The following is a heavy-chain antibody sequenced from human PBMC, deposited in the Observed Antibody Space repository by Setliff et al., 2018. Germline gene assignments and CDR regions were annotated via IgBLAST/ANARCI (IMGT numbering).Heavy chain of an antibody. CDR1: GFTFSSFW. CDR3: ARRLPYFGMDV. Sequence: GGSLRLSCAASGFTFSSFWMAWVRQAPGKGLERVSKTHTDGITIYSGSVRGRFTIFRDSAKNSLHLQMTSLSAEDTAVYYCARRLPYFGMDVWGQGTTVTVSS. J-gene: IGHJ6*02. V-gene: IGHV3-48*04. CDR2: THTDGITI. D-gene: IGHD2-15*01.